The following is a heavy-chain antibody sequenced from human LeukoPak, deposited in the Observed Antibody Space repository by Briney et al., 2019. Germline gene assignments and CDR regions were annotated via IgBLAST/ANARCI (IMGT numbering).Heavy chain of an antibody. CDR2: IYYSGST. CDR1: GGSISSSSYY. D-gene: IGHD6-13*01. J-gene: IGHJ3*02. CDR3: ARVWASSSWYGDAFDI. Sequence: PSETLSLTCTVSGGSISSSSYYWGWIRQPPGKGLEWIGSIYYSGSTYYNPSLKSRVTISVDTSKNQFSLKLSSVTAADTAVYYCARVWASSSWYGDAFDIWGQGTMVTVSS. V-gene: IGHV4-39*07.